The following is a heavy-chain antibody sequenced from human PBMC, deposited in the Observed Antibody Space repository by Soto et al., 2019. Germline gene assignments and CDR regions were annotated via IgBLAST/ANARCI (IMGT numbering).Heavy chain of an antibody. V-gene: IGHV3-30*03. CDR2: ISQDGNKK. CDR3: ARGGTNDFWSAYTLGGLDS. CDR1: GFFFSGFG. J-gene: IGHJ4*02. Sequence: GGSLRLSCATSGFFFSGFGMHWVRQAPGKGLEWVAIISQDGNKKYYADSVKGRFTISRDNAEATLFLQMNSLTSKDSGLYFCARGGTNDFWSAYTLGGLDSWGQGTQVSVSS. D-gene: IGHD3-3*01.